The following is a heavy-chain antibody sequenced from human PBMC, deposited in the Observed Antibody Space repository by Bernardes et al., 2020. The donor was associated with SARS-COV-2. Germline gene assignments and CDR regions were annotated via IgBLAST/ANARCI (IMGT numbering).Heavy chain of an antibody. V-gene: IGHV3-33*01. CDR1: GFTFSSYG. D-gene: IGHD3-9*01. Sequence: GGSLRLSCAASGFTFSSYGMHWVRQAPGKGLEWVAVIWYDGSNKYYADSVKGRFTISRDNSKNTLYLQMNSLRAEDTAVYYCARGGGYDILTGYLDYWGQGTLVTVSS. CDR3: ARGGGYDILTGYLDY. CDR2: IWYDGSNK. J-gene: IGHJ4*02.